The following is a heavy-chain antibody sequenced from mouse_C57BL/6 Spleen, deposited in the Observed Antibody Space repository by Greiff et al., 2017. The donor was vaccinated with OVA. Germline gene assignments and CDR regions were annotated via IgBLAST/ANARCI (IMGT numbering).Heavy chain of an antibody. CDR1: GYTFTSYW. J-gene: IGHJ2*01. D-gene: IGHD2-2*01. CDR3: AREVVTTEGWFDY. CDR2: IYPSDSET. Sequence: QVQLQQSGAELVRPGSSVKLSCKASGYTFTSYWMDWVKQRPGQGLEWIGNIYPSDSETHYNQKFKDKATLTVDKSSSTAYMQLSSLTSEDSAVYYCAREVVTTEGWFDYWGQGTTLTVSS. V-gene: IGHV1-61*01.